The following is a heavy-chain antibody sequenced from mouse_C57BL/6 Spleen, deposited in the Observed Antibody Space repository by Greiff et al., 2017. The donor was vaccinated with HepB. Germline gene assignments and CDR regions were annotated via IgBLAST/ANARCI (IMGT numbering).Heavy chain of an antibody. Sequence: VQLQQPGAELVKPGASVKLSCKASGYTFTSYWMHWVKQRPGQGLEWIGMIHPNSGSTNYNEKFKSKATLTVDKSSSTAYMQLSSLTSEDSAVYYCAREENYGSSYGAYWGQGTLVTVSA. J-gene: IGHJ3*01. D-gene: IGHD1-1*01. CDR1: GYTFTSYW. V-gene: IGHV1-64*01. CDR2: IHPNSGST. CDR3: AREENYGSSYGAY.